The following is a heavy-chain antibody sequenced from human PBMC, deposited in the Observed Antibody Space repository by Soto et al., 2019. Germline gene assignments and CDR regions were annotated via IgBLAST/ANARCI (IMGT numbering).Heavy chain of an antibody. CDR2: IYYSGST. Sequence: QVQLQESGPGLVKPSQTLSLTCTVSGGSISSGGYYWSWIRQHPGKGLEWIGYIYYSGSTYYNPSLERRVTISVDTSKNQCSLKLSSVTAADTAVYYCARWVGATSFDYWGQGTLVTVSS. J-gene: IGHJ4*02. V-gene: IGHV4-31*03. CDR1: GGSISSGGYY. CDR3: ARWVGATSFDY. D-gene: IGHD1-26*01.